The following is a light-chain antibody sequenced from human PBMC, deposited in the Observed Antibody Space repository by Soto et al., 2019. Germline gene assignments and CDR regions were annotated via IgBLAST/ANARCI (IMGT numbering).Light chain of an antibody. CDR1: QSISSSY. CDR3: QQYSSSPPT. CDR2: NAS. J-gene: IGKJ1*01. V-gene: IGKV3-20*01. Sequence: EIVLTQSPGTLSLSPGERATLSCRASQSISSSYLAWYQQKPGQAPRLLIYNASNSATGIPDRFSGSGSGPDFTLTISRLEPEDFAVYYCQQYSSSPPTFGQGSKVEIK.